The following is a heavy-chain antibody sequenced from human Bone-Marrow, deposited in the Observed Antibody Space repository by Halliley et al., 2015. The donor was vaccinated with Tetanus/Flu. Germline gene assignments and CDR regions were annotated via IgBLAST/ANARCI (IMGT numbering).Heavy chain of an antibody. CDR3: ARRRAGGWYFDF. D-gene: IGHD6-19*01. CDR1: GYNFVNNW. J-gene: IGHJ4*02. CDR2: IYPDDSDT. V-gene: IGHV5-51*03. Sequence: QLVQSGAEVGQPGESLKISCASYGYNFVNNWIAWVRQAPGKGLEWMGIIYPDDSDTIYSPSFQGRVTISTDKSTSATYLHWSSLKAPDPAIYYCARRRAGGWYFDFWGQGTLVTVSS.